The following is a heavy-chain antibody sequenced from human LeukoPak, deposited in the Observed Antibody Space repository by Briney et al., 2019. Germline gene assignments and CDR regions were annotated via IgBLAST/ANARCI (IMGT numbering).Heavy chain of an antibody. J-gene: IGHJ4*02. Sequence: GGSLRLSCAASGFTFSNYAIHWVRQAPGKGLECVSAISSIEGRIYYANSVKGRFTISRDNSKNMVFLQMGSLRAEDMAVYYCAREGAGVGDIAAAGTQDYWGQGTLVSVSS. CDR2: ISSIEGRI. CDR3: AREGAGVGDIAAAGTQDY. D-gene: IGHD6-13*01. CDR1: GFTFSNYA. V-gene: IGHV3-64*01.